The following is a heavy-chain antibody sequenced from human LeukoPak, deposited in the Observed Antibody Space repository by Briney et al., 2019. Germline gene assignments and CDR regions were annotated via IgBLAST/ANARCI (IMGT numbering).Heavy chain of an antibody. Sequence: PSETLSLTCTVSGGSISSYYWSWIRQPPGKGLEWIGYINYSGSTNYNPPLKSRITISVDTSKNQFSLKLSSVTAADTAVYYCARPLARSDLWGRGTLVTVSS. CDR3: ARPLARSDL. CDR1: GGSISSYY. D-gene: IGHD6-13*01. J-gene: IGHJ2*01. CDR2: INYSGST. V-gene: IGHV4-59*12.